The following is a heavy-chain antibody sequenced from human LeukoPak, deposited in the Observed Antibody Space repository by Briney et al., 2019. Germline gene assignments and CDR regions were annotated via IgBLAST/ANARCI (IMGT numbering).Heavy chain of an antibody. Sequence: ASVKVSCKASGGTFSSYAISWVRQAPGQGLEWMGWINTNTGNPTYAQGFTGRFVFSLDTSVSTAYLQISSLKAEDTAVYYCARGRYFDLNWFDPWGQGTLVTVSS. CDR3: ARGRYFDLNWFDP. V-gene: IGHV7-4-1*02. D-gene: IGHD3-9*01. CDR1: GGTFSSYA. CDR2: INTNTGNP. J-gene: IGHJ5*02.